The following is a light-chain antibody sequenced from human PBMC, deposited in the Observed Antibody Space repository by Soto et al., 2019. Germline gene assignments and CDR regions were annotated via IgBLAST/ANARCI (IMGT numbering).Light chain of an antibody. CDR3: AAWDDSLNGPL. J-gene: IGLJ3*02. CDR2: SNN. CDR1: SSNIGSNA. V-gene: IGLV1-44*01. Sequence: QSALTQPPSACGTPGQRGTISCSGSSSNIGSNAVNWYQQLPGTAPTLLIYSNNQRPSGVPDRFSGSKSGTSASLAVNGLQSEDEADYYCAAWDDSLNGPLFGGGTKLTVL.